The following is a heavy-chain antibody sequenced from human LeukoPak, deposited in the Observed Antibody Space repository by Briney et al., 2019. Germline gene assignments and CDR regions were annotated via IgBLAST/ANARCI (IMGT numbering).Heavy chain of an antibody. D-gene: IGHD6-13*01. CDR3: SREPVISSSFDL. V-gene: IGHV3-48*01. CDR2: ISSRSATI. Sequence: GGTLRLSCAASGFTFSSYRMNWVRQAAGQGLEWSSYISSRSATIYYADSVQGRFTIPRDNAKNSLYLQMNRRRSEDTAGYSSSREPVISSSFDLWGQGTLVTVSS. CDR1: GFTFSSYR. J-gene: IGHJ4*02.